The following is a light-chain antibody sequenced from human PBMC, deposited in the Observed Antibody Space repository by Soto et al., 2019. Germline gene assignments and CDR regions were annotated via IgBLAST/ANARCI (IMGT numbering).Light chain of an antibody. V-gene: IGLV1-40*01. CDR3: QSYDSSLSGDV. CDR1: SSNIGAGYD. J-gene: IGLJ1*01. CDR2: GNS. Sequence: QSVLPQPPSVSGAPGQRVTISCTGSSSNIGAGYDVHWYQQLPGTAPKLLIYGNSNRPSGVPDRFSGSKSGTSASLAITGLQAEDEADYYCQSYDSSLSGDVFGTGTKPTVL.